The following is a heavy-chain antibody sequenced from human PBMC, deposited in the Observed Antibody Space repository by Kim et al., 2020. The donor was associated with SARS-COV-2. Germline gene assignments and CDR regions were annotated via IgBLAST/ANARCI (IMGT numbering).Heavy chain of an antibody. Sequence: GGSLRLSCAASGFTVSSNYMSWVRQAPGKGLEWVSVIYSGGSTYYADSVKGRFTISRDNSKNTLYLQMNSLRAEDTAVYYCARGQLLLKRYYYGMDVWGQGTTVTVSS. CDR2: IYSGGST. D-gene: IGHD2-2*01. CDR1: GFTVSSNY. V-gene: IGHV3-53*01. J-gene: IGHJ6*02. CDR3: ARGQLLLKRYYYGMDV.